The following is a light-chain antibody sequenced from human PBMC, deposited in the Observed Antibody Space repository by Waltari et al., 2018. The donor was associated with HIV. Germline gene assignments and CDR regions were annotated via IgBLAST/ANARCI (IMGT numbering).Light chain of an antibody. J-gene: IGLJ3*02. Sequence: QSALTQPHSVSGSPGQSVTLSCTGTSSDVGDYNYVSWYQRHPGKAPKLMIYEVPKRPAGFPDRFSGSKSGNTASLTISGLQAEDDAEYYCCSYAGTWLFGGGTKLTVL. CDR1: SSDVGDYNY. CDR3: CSYAGTWL. V-gene: IGLV2-11*01. CDR2: EVP.